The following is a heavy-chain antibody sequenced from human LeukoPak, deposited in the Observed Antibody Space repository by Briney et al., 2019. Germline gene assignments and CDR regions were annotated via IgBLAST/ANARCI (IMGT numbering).Heavy chain of an antibody. V-gene: IGHV4-30-2*01. J-gene: IGHJ4*02. CDR3: ARHSMYSSSWYYFDY. Sequence: SQTLSLTCTVSGGSISSGGYYWSWIRQPPGKGLEWIGYIYHSGSTYYNPSLKSRVAISVDTSKNQFSLKLSSVTAADTAVYYCARHSMYSSSWYYFDYWGQGTLVTVSS. CDR1: GGSISSGGYY. CDR2: IYHSGST. D-gene: IGHD6-13*01.